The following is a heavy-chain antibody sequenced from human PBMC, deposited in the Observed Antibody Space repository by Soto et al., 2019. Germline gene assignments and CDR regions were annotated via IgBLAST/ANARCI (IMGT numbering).Heavy chain of an antibody. D-gene: IGHD1-1*01. CDR3: AREAGTPGLWYFDL. J-gene: IGHJ2*01. V-gene: IGHV3-23*01. CDR2: ISGSGGST. CDR1: GFTFSSYA. Sequence: GGSLRLSCAASGFTFSSYAMSWVRQAPGKGLEWVSAISGSGGSTYYADSVKGRFTISRDNSKNTAFLQMGSLRDEDMAVYFCAREAGTPGLWYFDLWRRCTLVPVSS.